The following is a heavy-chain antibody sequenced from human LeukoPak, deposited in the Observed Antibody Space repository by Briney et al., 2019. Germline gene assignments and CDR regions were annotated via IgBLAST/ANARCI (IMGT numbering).Heavy chain of an antibody. CDR2: IYYSGST. Sequence: PSETLSLTCTVSGGSISSGGYYWSWIRQHPGKGLEWIGYIYYSGSTYYNPSLKSRVTISVDTSKNQFSLKLSSVTAADTAVYYCARGMGYYDILTGYSEEDAFDIWGQGTMVTVSS. V-gene: IGHV4-31*03. CDR3: ARGMGYYDILTGYSEEDAFDI. CDR1: GGSISSGGYY. D-gene: IGHD3-9*01. J-gene: IGHJ3*02.